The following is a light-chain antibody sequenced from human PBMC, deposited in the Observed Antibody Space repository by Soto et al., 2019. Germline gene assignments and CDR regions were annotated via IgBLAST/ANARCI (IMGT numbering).Light chain of an antibody. CDR1: QSVSNN. V-gene: IGKV3-15*01. CDR3: QQYNNWPPKT. Sequence: EIVITQSPATLTVSCGDRATLSCRVCQSVSNNLAWYQQKPGQAPRLLIYRASTRATGIPARFSGSGSGTEFTLTISSLQSEDFAVYYCQQYNNWPPKTFGQGTKVDIK. J-gene: IGKJ1*01. CDR2: RAS.